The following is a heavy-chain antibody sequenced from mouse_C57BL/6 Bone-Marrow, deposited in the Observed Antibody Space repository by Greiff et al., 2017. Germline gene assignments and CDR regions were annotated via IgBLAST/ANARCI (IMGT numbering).Heavy chain of an antibody. J-gene: IGHJ2*01. V-gene: IGHV1-63*01. CDR1: GYTFTNYW. CDR3: ARSSDYYGSSDDFDY. D-gene: IGHD1-1*01. CDR2: IYPGGGYT. Sequence: QVQLQQSGAELVRPGTSVKMSCKASGYTFTNYWIGWAKQRPGHGLEWIGDIYPGGGYTNYNEKFKGKATLTADKSSSTAYMQFSSLTSEDSAIYYWARSSDYYGSSDDFDYWGQGTTLTVSS.